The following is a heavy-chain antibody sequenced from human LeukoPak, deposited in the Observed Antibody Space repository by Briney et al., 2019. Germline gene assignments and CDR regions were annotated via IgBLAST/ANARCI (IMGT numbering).Heavy chain of an antibody. D-gene: IGHD1-14*01. CDR2: IGADSGPI. J-gene: IGHJ4*02. Sequence: GRSLRLSCAASGFTFSSYGMHWVRQAPGKGLEWVAVIGADSGPIDYADSVKGRFTISRDNSKNTLYLQMNSLRADDTAVYYCAKYRTTTAPPRNFDYWGQGTLVSVSS. CDR1: GFTFSSYG. V-gene: IGHV3-23*01. CDR3: AKYRTTTAPPRNFDY.